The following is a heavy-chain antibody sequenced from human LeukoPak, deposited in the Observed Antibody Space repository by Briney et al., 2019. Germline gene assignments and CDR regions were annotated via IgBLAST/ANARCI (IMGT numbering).Heavy chain of an antibody. CDR1: GFTFSSYG. V-gene: IGHV3-33*06. J-gene: IGHJ4*02. Sequence: PGRSLRLSCAASGFTFSSYGMHWVRQAPGKGLEWVAVIWYDGSNKYYADSVKGRFTISRDYSKNTLYLQMNSLRAEDTAVYYCAKDLRYYGSKSTLDYWGQGTLVTVSS. D-gene: IGHD3-10*01. CDR3: AKDLRYYGSKSTLDY. CDR2: IWYDGSNK.